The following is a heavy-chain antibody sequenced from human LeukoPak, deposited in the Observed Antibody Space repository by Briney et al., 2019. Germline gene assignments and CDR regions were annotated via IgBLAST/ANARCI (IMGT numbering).Heavy chain of an antibody. CDR2: TYYSGST. J-gene: IGHJ2*01. D-gene: IGHD3-22*01. V-gene: IGHV4-39*01. CDR1: GGSISSSSYY. CDR3: ASLVTMTPFYFDL. Sequence: SETLSLTRTVSGGSISSSSYYWGWIRQPPGKGLEWIGSTYYSGSTYYNPSLKSRVTISVDTSKNQFSLKLSSVTAADTAVYYCASLVTMTPFYFDLWGRGTLVTVSS.